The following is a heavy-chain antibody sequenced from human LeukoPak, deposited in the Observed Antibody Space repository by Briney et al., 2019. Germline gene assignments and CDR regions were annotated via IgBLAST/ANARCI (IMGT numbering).Heavy chain of an antibody. J-gene: IGHJ4*02. D-gene: IGHD3-10*01. CDR1: GFTFSSYS. CDR3: ASMVRGVIINPLDY. Sequence: PGGSLRLSCAASGFTFSSYSMNWVRQAPGKGLEWVSYISSSSSTIYYADSVKGRFTISRDNAKNSLYLQMNSLRAEDTAVYYRASMVRGVIINPLDYWGQGTLVTVSS. CDR2: ISSSSSTI. V-gene: IGHV3-48*01.